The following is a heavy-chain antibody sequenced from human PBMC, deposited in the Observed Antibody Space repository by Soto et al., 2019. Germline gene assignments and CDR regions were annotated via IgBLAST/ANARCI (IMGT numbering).Heavy chain of an antibody. CDR1: GFTFSSYA. CDR2: ISGSGGST. D-gene: IGHD3-10*01. V-gene: IGHV3-23*01. Sequence: GGSLRLSCAASGFTFSSYAMSWVRQAPGKGLEWVSAISGSGGSTYYADSVKGRFTISRDNSKNTLYLQMNSLRAEDTAVYYCAKDQAGLPWFGESTSSYYGMDVWGQGTTVTVSS. J-gene: IGHJ6*02. CDR3: AKDQAGLPWFGESTSSYYGMDV.